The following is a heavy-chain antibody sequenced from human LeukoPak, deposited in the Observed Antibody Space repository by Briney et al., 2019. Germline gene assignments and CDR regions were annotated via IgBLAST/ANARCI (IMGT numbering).Heavy chain of an antibody. J-gene: IGHJ4*02. V-gene: IGHV3-23*01. CDR3: AKRASGSGTSLYYFDY. Sequence: PAGYLRLSCAASGFTFSSYAMSWVRQGPGKGLECVSVISNSGGSTFYADSVKGRFTISRDNSKNTLYLQMNSLRAEDTAVYYCAKRASGSGTSLYYFDYWGQGTLVTVS. CDR2: ISNSGGST. CDR1: GFTFSSYA. D-gene: IGHD3-10*01.